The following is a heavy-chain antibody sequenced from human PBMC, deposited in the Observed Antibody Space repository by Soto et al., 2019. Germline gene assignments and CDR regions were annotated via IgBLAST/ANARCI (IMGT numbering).Heavy chain of an antibody. V-gene: IGHV1-46*01. D-gene: IGHD3-16*01. CDR2: INPSGGST. J-gene: IGHJ4*02. Sequence: GASVKVSCKASGYTFTSYYMHWVRQAPGQGLEWMGIINPSGGSTSCAQKFQGRVTMTRDTSTSTVYMELSSLRSEDTAVYYCAREGGVGALDYWGQGTLVTVSS. CDR3: AREGGVGALDY. CDR1: GYTFTSYY.